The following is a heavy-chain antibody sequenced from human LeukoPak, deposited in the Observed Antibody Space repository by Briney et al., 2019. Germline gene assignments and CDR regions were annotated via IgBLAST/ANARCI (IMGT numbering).Heavy chain of an antibody. D-gene: IGHD3-16*01. CDR2: ISSSSGYI. J-gene: IGHJ4*02. CDR3: ASRGGKYDFGC. V-gene: IGHV3-21*01. Sequence: NPGGSLRLSCAASGFTFSDYTMNCVRQAPGKGLEWVSSISSSSGYIYYADSVKGRFTISRDNAKNSLSLQMNSLRPEDTAVYYCASRGGKYDFGCWGQGTLVTVSS. CDR1: GFTFSDYT.